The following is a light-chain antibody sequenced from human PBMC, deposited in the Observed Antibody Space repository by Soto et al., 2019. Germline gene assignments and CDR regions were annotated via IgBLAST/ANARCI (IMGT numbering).Light chain of an antibody. CDR1: SSDVGGYDP. Sequence: QSVLTQPRSVSGAPGQSGTSSCTGTSSDVGGYDPVSWYQQHPGQAPKLMMYDVTGRPSGVPDRFSAYKSGNSASLTISGRQAEDEADYYCCSSAGTHTYVFGTGTKVTVL. CDR2: DVT. V-gene: IGLV2-11*01. CDR3: CSSAGTHTYV. J-gene: IGLJ1*01.